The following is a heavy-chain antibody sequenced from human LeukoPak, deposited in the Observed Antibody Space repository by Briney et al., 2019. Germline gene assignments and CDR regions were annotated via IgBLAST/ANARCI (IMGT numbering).Heavy chain of an antibody. CDR2: INTDGSTT. CDR1: GFSFSSYW. V-gene: IGHV3-74*01. Sequence: GGSLRLSCAASGFSFSSYWMYLVRQGPGKGLVWVSRINTDGSTTHYADSVKGRFTISRDNAKNTLYMQMSSLRAEDTAVYYCARDVGSSSVMNLWGEGTTVTVSS. J-gene: IGHJ6*03. D-gene: IGHD6-6*01. CDR3: ARDVGSSSVMNL.